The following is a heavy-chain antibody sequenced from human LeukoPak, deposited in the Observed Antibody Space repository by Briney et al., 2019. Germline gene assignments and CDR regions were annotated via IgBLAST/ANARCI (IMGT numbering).Heavy chain of an antibody. Sequence: SETLSLTCTVSGGSISSYYWSWIRQPPGKGLEWIGYIYYSGSTNYNPSLKSRVTISVDTSKNQFSLKLSSVTAADTAVYYCARVVRTMVRGVILANWFDPWGQGTLVTVSS. J-gene: IGHJ5*02. CDR1: GGSISSYY. CDR2: IYYSGST. D-gene: IGHD3-10*01. V-gene: IGHV4-59*01. CDR3: ARVVRTMVRGVILANWFDP.